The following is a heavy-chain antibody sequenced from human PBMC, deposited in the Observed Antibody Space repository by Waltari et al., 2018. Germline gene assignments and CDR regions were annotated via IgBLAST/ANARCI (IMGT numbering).Heavy chain of an antibody. CDR2: IIPIFCTA. Sequence: QVQLVQSGEEVKKPGSSVKVPCKAAGGTFSRCAISWVRKARGQGLEWMGRIIPIFCTANYAQKFQGRVTITADESTSTAYMELSSLRSEDTAVYYCARSRGPPIVIRGAFDIWGQGTMVTVSS. CDR1: GGTFSRCA. CDR3: ARSRGPPIVIRGAFDI. V-gene: IGHV1-69*15. D-gene: IGHD3-22*01. J-gene: IGHJ3*02.